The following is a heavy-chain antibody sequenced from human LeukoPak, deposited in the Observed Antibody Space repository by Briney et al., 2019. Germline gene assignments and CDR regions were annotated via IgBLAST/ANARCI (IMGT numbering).Heavy chain of an antibody. CDR2: INHSGST. CDR3: ARGRSVAATPVDWFDP. Sequence: SETLSLTCAVYGGSFSGYYWSWIRQPPGKGLEWIGEINHSGSTNYNPSLKSRVTISVDTSKNQFSLKLSSVTAADTAVYYCARGRSVAATPVDWFDPWGQGTLVTVSS. D-gene: IGHD2-15*01. V-gene: IGHV4-34*01. J-gene: IGHJ5*02. CDR1: GGSFSGYY.